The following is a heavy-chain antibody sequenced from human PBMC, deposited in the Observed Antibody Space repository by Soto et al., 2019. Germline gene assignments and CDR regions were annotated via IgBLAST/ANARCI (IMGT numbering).Heavy chain of an antibody. CDR2: IYYSWST. D-gene: IGHD7-27*01. CDR3: AKNWNWGSLVH. J-gene: IGHJ4*02. V-gene: IGHV4-39*01. CDR1: GGSISSSSYY. Sequence: PSETLSLTCTVSGGSISSSSYYWGWIRQPPGKGLEWIGSIYYSWSTYYNPSLKSRVTISVDTPKNQFSLKLSSVTAADTAVYYCAKNWNWGSLVHWGQGTLVTVSS.